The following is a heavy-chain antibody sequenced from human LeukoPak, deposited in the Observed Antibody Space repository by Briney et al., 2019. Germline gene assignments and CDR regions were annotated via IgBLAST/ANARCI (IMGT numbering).Heavy chain of an antibody. CDR1: GFTFSSYG. J-gene: IGHJ4*02. CDR2: IRYDGSNK. Sequence: GGSLRLSSAASGFTFSSYGMHWVRQAPGKGLEWVAFIRYDGSNKYYADSVKGRFTISRDNSKNTLYLQMNSLRAEDTAVYYCARGGRGYSGYDLDYWGQGTLVTASS. CDR3: ARGGRGYSGYDLDY. V-gene: IGHV3-30*02. D-gene: IGHD5-12*01.